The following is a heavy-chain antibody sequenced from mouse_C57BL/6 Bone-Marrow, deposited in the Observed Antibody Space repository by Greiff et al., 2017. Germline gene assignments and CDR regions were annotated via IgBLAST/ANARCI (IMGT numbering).Heavy chain of an antibody. Sequence: VQLQQSGAELVRPGASVKLSCKASGYTFTDYYINWVKQRPGQGLEWIARIYPGSGNTYYNEKFKGKATLTAEKSSSTAYMQLSSLTSEDSAVYFCARSCYYGSSSLNWYFDVWGTGTTVTVSS. D-gene: IGHD1-1*01. CDR3: ARSCYYGSSSLNWYFDV. CDR2: IYPGSGNT. J-gene: IGHJ1*03. CDR1: GYTFTDYY. V-gene: IGHV1-76*01.